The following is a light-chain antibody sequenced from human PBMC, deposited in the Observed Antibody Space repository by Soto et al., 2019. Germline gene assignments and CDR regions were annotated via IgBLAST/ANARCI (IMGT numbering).Light chain of an antibody. CDR3: QSYDRSLRGSV. CDR2: DNN. V-gene: IGLV1-40*01. CDR1: SSNFGAGYD. J-gene: IGLJ2*01. Sequence: QSVLTQPPSVSGAPGQRVTISCTGSSSNFGAGYDVHWYQHLPGAAPKLLIYDNNNRPSGVPDRFSSSRSGTSASLAITGLQTADDGDYYCQSYDRSLRGSVFGGGTKLTVL.